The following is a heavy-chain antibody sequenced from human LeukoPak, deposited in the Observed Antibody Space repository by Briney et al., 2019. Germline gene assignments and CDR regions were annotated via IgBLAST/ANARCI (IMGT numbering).Heavy chain of an antibody. Sequence: PSETLSLTCAVYGGSFSGYYWSWIRQPPGKGLEWIGEINHSGSTNYNPSLKRGVAISVEKSKKKFSLKLSSVTAADTAVYYCARVAYIGPHGKNAFDIWGQGTMVTVSS. CDR3: ARVAYIGPHGKNAFDI. V-gene: IGHV4-34*01. CDR1: GGSFSGYY. D-gene: IGHD4-11*01. J-gene: IGHJ3*02. CDR2: INHSGST.